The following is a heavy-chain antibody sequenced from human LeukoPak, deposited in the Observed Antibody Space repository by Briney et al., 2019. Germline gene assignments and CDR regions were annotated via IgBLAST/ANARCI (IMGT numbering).Heavy chain of an antibody. J-gene: IGHJ4*02. CDR3: ARRELSSGYYFDY. D-gene: IGHD3-16*02. V-gene: IGHV5-10-1*01. CDR2: IDPSDSYT. CDR1: GYSFPTYW. Sequence: GESLKISCKGSGYSFPTYWISWVRQLPGKGLEWRGRIDPSDSYTNYRTSFQGHVTISTDKSIGTAYLQWSSLKASDTGMYYCARRELSSGYYFDYWGQGTLVTVSS.